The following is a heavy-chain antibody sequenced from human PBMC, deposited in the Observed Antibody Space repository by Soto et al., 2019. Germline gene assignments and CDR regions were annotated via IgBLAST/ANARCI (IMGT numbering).Heavy chain of an antibody. CDR2: ISAYNGNT. D-gene: IGHD3-22*01. J-gene: IGHJ4*02. Sequence: EASVRVSCKASGYTFISYVISWVRQAPGRGLEWMGWISAYNGNTNYAQKLQGRVTMTTDTSTSTAYMELRSLRSDDTAVYYCAREYYYDSSGYSPVYCFDYWGQGALVTVAS. CDR1: GYTFISYV. CDR3: AREYYYDSSGYSPVYCFDY. V-gene: IGHV1-18*04.